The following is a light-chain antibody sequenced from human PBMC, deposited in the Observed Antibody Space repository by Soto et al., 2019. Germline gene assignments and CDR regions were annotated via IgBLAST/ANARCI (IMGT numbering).Light chain of an antibody. Sequence: EIVMTQSPGTLSVSPGEGATLSCRASPSVSGNLAWYQPKPCQAPRLLIYGTSIRATGVPARFSGGGSGTEFTLTISGLQSEDFAVYYCQQYKNWPLITVGQGTRLEIK. V-gene: IGKV3-15*01. CDR1: PSVSGN. J-gene: IGKJ5*01. CDR2: GTS. CDR3: QQYKNWPLIT.